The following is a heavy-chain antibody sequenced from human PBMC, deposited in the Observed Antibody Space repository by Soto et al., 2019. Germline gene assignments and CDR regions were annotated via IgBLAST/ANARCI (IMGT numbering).Heavy chain of an antibody. CDR1: GFTFRNHA. D-gene: IGHD2-15*01. Sequence: QVQLVESGGGVVQPGGSLRLSCAASGFTFRNHAMHWVRQAPGKGLECLAAIAHDGSNAFYRDSVKGRFTVSRDNSKNTLYLYMNSLRSEDTGVYYCARGEREDILVVVGARPGEYGTDIWGQGTTVIVSS. J-gene: IGHJ6*02. CDR2: IAHDGSNA. CDR3: ARGEREDILVVVGARPGEYGTDI. V-gene: IGHV3-30-3*01.